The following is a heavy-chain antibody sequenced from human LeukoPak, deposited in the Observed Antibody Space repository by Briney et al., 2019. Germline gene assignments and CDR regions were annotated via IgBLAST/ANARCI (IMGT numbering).Heavy chain of an antibody. J-gene: IGHJ4*02. CDR1: GGSISSGGYY. Sequence: SQTLSLTCTVSGGSISSGGYYWSWIRQHPGKGLEWIGYIYYSGRTYYNPSLRSRGTISVDTSKNQFSLKLSSVTAADTAVYYCARDAPDSSGYLRFDDWGQGTLVAVSS. D-gene: IGHD3-22*01. V-gene: IGHV4-31*03. CDR2: IYYSGRT. CDR3: ARDAPDSSGYLRFDD.